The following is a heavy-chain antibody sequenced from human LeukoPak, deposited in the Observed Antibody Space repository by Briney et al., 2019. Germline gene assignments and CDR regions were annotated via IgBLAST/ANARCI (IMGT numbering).Heavy chain of an antibody. V-gene: IGHV4-31*03. CDR2: IYYSGST. Sequence: SETLSLTCTVSGGSISSGGYYWSWIRQHPGKGLEWIGYIYYSGSTYYNPSLKSRVTISVDTSKNQFSLKLSSVTAADTAVYYCARSTDYYDSSGYSRWFDPWGQGTLVTVSS. J-gene: IGHJ5*02. D-gene: IGHD3-22*01. CDR3: ARSTDYYDSSGYSRWFDP. CDR1: GGSISSGGYY.